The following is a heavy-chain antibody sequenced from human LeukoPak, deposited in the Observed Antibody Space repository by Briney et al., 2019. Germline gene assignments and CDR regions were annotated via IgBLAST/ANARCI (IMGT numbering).Heavy chain of an antibody. J-gene: IGHJ4*02. Sequence: ASGKVSCKASGDTFTSYYMHWVRQAPGQGLEWMGIINPSGGSTSYAQKFQGRVTMTRDTSTSTVYMELSSLRSKDTAVYYCARSEVTPMDIDYWGQGTLVTVSS. CDR3: ARSEVTPMDIDY. V-gene: IGHV1-46*01. CDR1: GDTFTSYY. CDR2: INPSGGST. D-gene: IGHD4-23*01.